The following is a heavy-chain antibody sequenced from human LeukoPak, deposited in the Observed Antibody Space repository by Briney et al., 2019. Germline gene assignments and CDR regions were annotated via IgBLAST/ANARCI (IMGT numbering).Heavy chain of an antibody. CDR1: GGSVSNGNYY. CDR2: IYYSGST. J-gene: IGHJ5*02. CDR3: ARGSMVYAIPSWFDP. D-gene: IGHD2-8*01. V-gene: IGHV4-31*03. Sequence: SETLSLTCTVSGGSVSNGNYYWSWLRQPPGKGLEWIGYIYYSGSTYYNPSLKSRVTISVDTSKNQFSLKLSSVTAADTAVYYCARGSMVYAIPSWFDPWGQGTLVTVSS.